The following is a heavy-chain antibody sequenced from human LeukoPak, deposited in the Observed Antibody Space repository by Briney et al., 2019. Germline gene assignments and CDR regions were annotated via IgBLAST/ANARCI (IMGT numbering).Heavy chain of an antibody. D-gene: IGHD3-22*01. CDR3: ARAGVGYYDSSGYYYDVRNPRNYFDY. V-gene: IGHV4-39*07. Sequence: SETLSLTCTVSGGSISSSSDYWGWIRQPPGKGLEVIGSIYYSGSTYYNPSLKSRVTISVDTSKNQFSLKLSSVTAADTAVYYCARAGVGYYDSSGYYYDVRNPRNYFDYWGQGTLVTVSS. CDR2: IYYSGST. CDR1: GGSISSSSDY. J-gene: IGHJ4*02.